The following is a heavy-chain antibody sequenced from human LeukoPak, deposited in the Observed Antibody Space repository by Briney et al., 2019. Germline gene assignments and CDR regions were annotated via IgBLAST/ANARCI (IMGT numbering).Heavy chain of an antibody. V-gene: IGHV3-53*01. CDR3: ARDYYANIAHSHTFPY. CDR2: IYSGGST. CDR1: GFTVSSNY. D-gene: IGHD3-16*01. J-gene: IGHJ4*02. Sequence: GGSLRLSCAASGFTVSSNYMSWVRQAPGKGLEWVSVIYSGGSTYYADSVKGRFTISRDNAKNSLFLQMNGLRAEDTAVYYCARDYYANIAHSHTFPYWGQGTLLTVSS.